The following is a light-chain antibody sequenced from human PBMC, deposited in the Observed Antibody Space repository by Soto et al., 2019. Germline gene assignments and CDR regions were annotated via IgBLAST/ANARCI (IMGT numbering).Light chain of an antibody. CDR2: GAS. V-gene: IGKV3-20*01. J-gene: IGKJ5*01. CDR1: QSVSSSY. Sequence: EIVLTQSPGTLSLSPGERATLSCRASQSVSSSYLAWYQQKPGQSPRLLIYGASSRATGIPDRFSGSGSGTDFTLTISRLEPEYFAVYYCQQYGSSHTFGKGTRLEIK. CDR3: QQYGSSHT.